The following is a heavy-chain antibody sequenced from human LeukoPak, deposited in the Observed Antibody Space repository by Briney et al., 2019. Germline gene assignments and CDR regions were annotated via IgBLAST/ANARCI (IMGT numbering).Heavy chain of an antibody. CDR3: ARSGGYKNAFDI. V-gene: IGHV1-2*02. J-gene: IGHJ3*02. CDR2: INPNSGGT. Sequence: ASVKVSCKASGYTFAGYYMHWVRQAPGQGLEWMGWINPNSGGTNYAQKFQGRVTMTRDTSISTAYMELSRLRSDDTAVYYCARSGGYKNAFDIWGQGTMVTVSS. CDR1: GYTFAGYY. D-gene: IGHD5-24*01.